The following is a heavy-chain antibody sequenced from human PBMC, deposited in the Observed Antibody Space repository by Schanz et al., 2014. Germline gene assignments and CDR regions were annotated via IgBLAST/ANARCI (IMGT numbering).Heavy chain of an antibody. D-gene: IGHD5-18*01. V-gene: IGHV4-34*10. CDR2: INQSGTT. CDR3: ARDTSYGMDV. CDR1: GFTFSNYA. Sequence: VQLLESGGGLVRPGGSLRLSCAASGFTFSNYAMSWVRQAPGKGLEWIGEINQSGTTNYNPSLKSRVTMSVDTSKNQFSLNLSSATAADTAVYYCARDTSYGMDVWGQGTTVTVSS. J-gene: IGHJ6*02.